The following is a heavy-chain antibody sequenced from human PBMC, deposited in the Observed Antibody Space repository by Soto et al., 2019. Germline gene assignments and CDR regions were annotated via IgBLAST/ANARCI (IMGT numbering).Heavy chain of an antibody. Sequence: HPGGSLRLSCAASGFTFSSYAMSWVRQAPGKGLEWVSAISGSGGSTYYADSVKGRFTISRDNSKNTLYLQMNSLRAEDTAVYYCAKVPMVVVVPAAARGAPDYWGQGTLVTVSS. CDR1: GFTFSSYA. D-gene: IGHD2-2*01. J-gene: IGHJ4*02. CDR2: ISGSGGST. V-gene: IGHV3-23*01. CDR3: AKVPMVVVVPAAARGAPDY.